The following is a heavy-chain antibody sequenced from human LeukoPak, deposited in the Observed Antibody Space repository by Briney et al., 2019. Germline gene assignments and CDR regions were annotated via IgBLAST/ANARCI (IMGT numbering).Heavy chain of an antibody. J-gene: IGHJ2*01. CDR2: IYYSGST. D-gene: IGHD2/OR15-2a*01. CDR1: GGSISSSSYY. CDR3: ATQEVIGRREWYFDL. V-gene: IGHV4-39*01. Sequence: SETLSLTCIVSGGSISSSSYYWGWIRQPPGTGLEWIGSIYYSGSTYYNPSLKSRVTISVDTSKNQFSLKLSSVTAADTAVYYCATQEVIGRREWYFDLWGRGTLVTVSS.